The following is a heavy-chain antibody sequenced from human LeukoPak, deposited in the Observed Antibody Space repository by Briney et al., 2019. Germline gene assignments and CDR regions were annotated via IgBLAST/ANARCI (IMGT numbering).Heavy chain of an antibody. V-gene: IGHV1-8*01. Sequence: ASVKVSFMASGYTFTSYDIHWVRQATGQGLEWMGWMNPNSGNTNNAQKFQGRVDITRNTSISTAYMELSSLSSEDTAVYYCASGRVKDGPQKLYDLWGQGPPVSVFS. D-gene: IGHD5-24*01. CDR3: ASGRVKDGPQKLYDL. CDR2: MNPNSGNT. CDR1: GYTFTSYD. J-gene: IGHJ5*02.